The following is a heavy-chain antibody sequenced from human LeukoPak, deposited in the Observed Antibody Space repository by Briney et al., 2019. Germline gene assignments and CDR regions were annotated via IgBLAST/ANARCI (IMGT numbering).Heavy chain of an antibody. CDR1: EFTFSNYA. J-gene: IGHJ6*03. CDR3: AKEGIAAAGGLYYYYYYMDV. Sequence: GGSLRLSCAASEFTFSNYAMTWVRQAPGKGLEWVSAISGSGGSTYYADSVKGRFTISRDNSKNTLYLQMNSLRAEDTAVYYCAKEGIAAAGGLYYYYYYMDVWGKGTTVTISS. D-gene: IGHD6-13*01. V-gene: IGHV3-23*01. CDR2: ISGSGGST.